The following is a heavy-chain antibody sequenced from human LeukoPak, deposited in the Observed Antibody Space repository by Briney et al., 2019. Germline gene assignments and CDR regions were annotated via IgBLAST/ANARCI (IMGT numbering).Heavy chain of an antibody. V-gene: IGHV2-5*02. D-gene: IGHD6-13*01. J-gene: IGHJ6*03. CDR1: GFSPSTLGGG. CDR3: AHKGTYSSSFPYHYMDV. Sequence: SGPTLAKPTPTLTLTCTFSGFSPSTLGGGVGWIRQPPGKALESLAPNSWDDDRRYSPSLKSRLTITKDTSKNQVVLTMTNMDPVDTVTYYCAHKGTYSSSFPYHYMDVWGKGTTVTVSS. CDR2: NSWDDDR.